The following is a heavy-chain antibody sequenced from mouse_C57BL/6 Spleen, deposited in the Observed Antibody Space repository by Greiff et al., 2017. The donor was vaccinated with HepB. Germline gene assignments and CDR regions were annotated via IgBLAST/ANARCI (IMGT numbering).Heavy chain of an antibody. CDR1: GYTFTDYY. V-gene: IGHV1-76*01. Sequence: VKVVESGAELVRPGASVKLSCKASGYTFTDYYINWVKQRPGQGLEWIARIYPGSGNTYYNEKFKGKATLTAEKSSSTAYMQLSSLTSEDSAVYFCARENYFDYWGQGTTLTVSS. CDR3: ARENYFDY. CDR2: IYPGSGNT. J-gene: IGHJ2*01.